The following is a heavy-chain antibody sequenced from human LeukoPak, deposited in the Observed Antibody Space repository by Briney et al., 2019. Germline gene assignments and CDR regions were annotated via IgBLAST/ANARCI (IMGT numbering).Heavy chain of an antibody. D-gene: IGHD4-11*01. V-gene: IGHV4-28*01. Sequence: SDTLSLTCAVSGYSISSSNWWGWIRQPPGKGLEWIGYIYYSGSAYYKPSLKSRVTMSVDTSKNQFSLKLSSVTAVDTAVYYCARHDIAYCNSCFDYWGQGTLVTVSS. CDR3: ARHDIAYCNSCFDY. J-gene: IGHJ4*02. CDR2: IYYSGSA. CDR1: GYSISSSNW.